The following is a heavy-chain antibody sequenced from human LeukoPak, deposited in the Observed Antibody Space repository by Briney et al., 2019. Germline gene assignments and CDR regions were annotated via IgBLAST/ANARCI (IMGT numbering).Heavy chain of an antibody. J-gene: IGHJ4*02. CDR3: AKVGGITHAYYFDY. D-gene: IGHD3-10*01. CDR2: ISGSGGST. Sequence: GGSLRLSCAASRFTVSSNYMSWVRQAPGKGLEWVSAISGSGGSTYYADSVKGRFTISRDNSKNTLYLQMNSLRAEDTAVYYCAKVGGITHAYYFDYWGQGTLVTVSS. CDR1: RFTVSSNY. V-gene: IGHV3-23*01.